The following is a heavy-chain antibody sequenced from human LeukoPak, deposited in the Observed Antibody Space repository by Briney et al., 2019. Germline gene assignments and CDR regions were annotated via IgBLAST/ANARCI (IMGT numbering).Heavy chain of an antibody. CDR3: ARDCSSTSCYTFGFDY. J-gene: IGHJ4*02. CDR1: GYSISSGYY. D-gene: IGHD2-2*02. V-gene: IGHV4-38-2*02. CDR2: IYHSGRT. Sequence: SETLSLTCTVSGYSISSGYYWGWIRQPPGKGLEWIGSIYHSGRTYYNPSLKSRVTISVDTSKNQFSLKLSSVTAADTAVYYCARDCSSTSCYTFGFDYWGQGTLVTVSS.